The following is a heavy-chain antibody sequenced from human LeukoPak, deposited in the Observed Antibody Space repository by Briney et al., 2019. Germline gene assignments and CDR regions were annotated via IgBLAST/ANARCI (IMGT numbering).Heavy chain of an antibody. CDR3: ARQSEDAAARTPYYFDY. J-gene: IGHJ4*02. V-gene: IGHV4-39*01. CDR2: IYYSGST. D-gene: IGHD6-13*01. Sequence: SETLSLTCTVSGGSISSSSYYWGWIRQPPGKGLEWIGSIYYSGSTYYNPSLKSRVTISVDTSKNQFSLKLSSVTAADTAVYYCARQSEDAAARTPYYFDYWGQGTLVTVSS. CDR1: GGSISSSSYY.